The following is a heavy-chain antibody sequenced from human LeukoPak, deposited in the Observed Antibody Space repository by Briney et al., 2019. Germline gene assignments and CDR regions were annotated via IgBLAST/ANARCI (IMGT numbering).Heavy chain of an antibody. D-gene: IGHD3-3*01. V-gene: IGHV4-34*01. J-gene: IGHJ4*02. CDR1: GGSFSGYY. CDR2: INHSGST. Sequence: KPSETLSLTCAVYGGSFSGYYWSWIRQPPGKGLEWIGEINHSGSTNYNPSLKSRVTISVDTSKNQFSLKLSSVTAADTAVYYCARGGSYYDFWSGYLSDDYWGQGTLVTVSS. CDR3: ARGGSYYDFWSGYLSDDY.